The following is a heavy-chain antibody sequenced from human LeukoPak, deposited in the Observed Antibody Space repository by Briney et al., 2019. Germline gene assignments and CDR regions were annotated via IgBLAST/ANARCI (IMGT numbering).Heavy chain of an antibody. J-gene: IGHJ4*02. CDR1: GFAFSAYW. Sequence: PGGSLRLSCSASGFAFSAYWMNWVRQAPAKGPEWVANINLSGSAQYYVDSVKGRCTISRDNAKSSLYLQMNSLRVEDTAVYYCAAWGLHNYWGQGTLVTVSS. CDR3: AAWGLHNY. V-gene: IGHV3-7*01. D-gene: IGHD7-27*01. CDR2: INLSGSAQ.